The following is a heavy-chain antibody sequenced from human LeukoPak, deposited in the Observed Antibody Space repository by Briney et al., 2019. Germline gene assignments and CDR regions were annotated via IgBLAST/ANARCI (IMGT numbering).Heavy chain of an antibody. Sequence: ASVKVSCKASGYTFTSYDINWVRQATGQGLEWMGWMNSNSGNTGYAQKFQGRVTITRNTSISTAYMELSSLRSEDTAVYYCARGWFPFFTMTESDWFDPWGQGTLVTVSS. D-gene: IGHD3-22*01. CDR2: MNSNSGNT. CDR3: ARGWFPFFTMTESDWFDP. J-gene: IGHJ5*02. V-gene: IGHV1-8*03. CDR1: GYTFTSYD.